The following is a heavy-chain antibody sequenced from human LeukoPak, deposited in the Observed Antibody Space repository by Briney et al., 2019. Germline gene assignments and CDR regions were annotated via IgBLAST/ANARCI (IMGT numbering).Heavy chain of an antibody. J-gene: IGHJ4*02. CDR1: GSTFSSYS. D-gene: IGHD2-2*01. Sequence: GGSLRLSCAASGSTFSSYSMNWVRQAPGKGLEWVSSISSSSSYIYYADSVKGRFTISRDNAKNSLYLQMNSLRAEDTAVYYCARVGDCSSTSCYYPFDYWGQGTLVTVSS. CDR3: ARVGDCSSTSCYYPFDY. CDR2: ISSSSSYI. V-gene: IGHV3-21*01.